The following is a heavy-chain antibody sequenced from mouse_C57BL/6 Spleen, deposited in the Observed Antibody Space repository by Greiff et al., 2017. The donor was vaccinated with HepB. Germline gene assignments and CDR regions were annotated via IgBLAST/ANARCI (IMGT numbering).Heavy chain of an antibody. J-gene: IGHJ2*01. Sequence: EVQRVESGGDLVKPGGSLKLSCAASGFTFSSYGMSWVRQTPDKRLEWVATISSGGSYTYYPDSVKGRFTISRDNAKNTLYLQMSSLKSEDTAMYYCARDLNYGSSYVEVYFDYWGQGTTLTVSS. CDR1: GFTFSSYG. D-gene: IGHD1-1*01. CDR2: ISSGGSYT. CDR3: ARDLNYGSSYVEVYFDY. V-gene: IGHV5-6*01.